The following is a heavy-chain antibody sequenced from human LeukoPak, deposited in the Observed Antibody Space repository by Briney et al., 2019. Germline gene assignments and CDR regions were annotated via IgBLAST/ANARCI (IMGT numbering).Heavy chain of an antibody. V-gene: IGHV3-74*01. CDR2: INGDGRNT. D-gene: IGHD6-19*01. Sequence: PGGSLRLSCAASGFDLGSHWMHWVRQAPGKGLVWLSRINGDGRNTGYADSVKGRFTISRDNAKNTLYLQMNSLRAEDTAVYYCARGSSSGWPDYLDYWGQGTLVTVSS. J-gene: IGHJ4*02. CDR3: ARGSSSGWPDYLDY. CDR1: GFDLGSHW.